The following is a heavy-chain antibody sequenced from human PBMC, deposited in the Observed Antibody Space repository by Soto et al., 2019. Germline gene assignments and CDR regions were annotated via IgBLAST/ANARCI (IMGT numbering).Heavy chain of an antibody. CDR3: SRGYCTGTCSREXLGWFEP. CDR2: IYYSGNT. J-gene: IGHJ5*02. Sequence: PSATLSLTCTVSGDSLNSRTYHWGWIRQAPWKCLEWIGTIYYSGNTYYNPSLKSRGTISLYTYRNQFSLRLSSVTAEDTAVYYCSRGYCTGTCSREXLGWFEPWAQGTLVTVSS. D-gene: IGHD2-8*02. V-gene: IGHV4-39*01. CDR1: GDSLNSRTYH.